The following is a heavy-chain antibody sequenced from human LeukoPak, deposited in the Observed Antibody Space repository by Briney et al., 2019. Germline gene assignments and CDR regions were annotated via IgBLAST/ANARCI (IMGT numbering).Heavy chain of an antibody. J-gene: IGHJ4*02. D-gene: IGHD6-13*01. Sequence: GESLRLSCAASGFTFSSHAMSWVRQAPGKGLGWVASISGSGYSTYCADSVKGRFTISTVNSKNTVFLHMNSPRTEDTAVYYCAKATYSSSWNLYFDFWGQGTLVTVSS. V-gene: IGHV3-23*01. CDR1: GFTFSSHA. CDR3: AKATYSSSWNLYFDF. CDR2: ISGSGYST.